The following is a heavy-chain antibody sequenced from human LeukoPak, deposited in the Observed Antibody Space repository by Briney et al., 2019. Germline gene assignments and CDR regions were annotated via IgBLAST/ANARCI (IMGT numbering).Heavy chain of an antibody. CDR1: GFTFSSYN. CDR2: ISPSGDIT. V-gene: IGHV3-23*01. CDR3: AKDDAWLRFGE. J-gene: IGHJ4*02. Sequence: GGSLRLSCAASGFTFSSYNMNWVRQAPGKGLEWVSGISPSGDITYYADSVKGRFTISRDNSKNTLYLEVISLTAEDTAVYYCAKDDAWLRFGEWSQGTLVTVSS. D-gene: IGHD3-10*01.